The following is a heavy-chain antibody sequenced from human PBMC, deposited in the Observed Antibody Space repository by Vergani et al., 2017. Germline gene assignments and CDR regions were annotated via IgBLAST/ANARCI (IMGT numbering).Heavy chain of an antibody. Sequence: EVQLVESGGGLVKPGGSLRLSCAASGFTFSSYSMNWVRQAPGKGLEWLSSISSSSSYIYYADSVKGRFTISRDNAKNSLYLQINSLRAEDTAVYYCATQPYYDFWSGASEFDYWGQGTLVTVSS. V-gene: IGHV3-21*01. CDR1: GFTFSSYS. CDR3: ATQPYYDFWSGASEFDY. D-gene: IGHD3-3*01. J-gene: IGHJ4*02. CDR2: ISSSSSYI.